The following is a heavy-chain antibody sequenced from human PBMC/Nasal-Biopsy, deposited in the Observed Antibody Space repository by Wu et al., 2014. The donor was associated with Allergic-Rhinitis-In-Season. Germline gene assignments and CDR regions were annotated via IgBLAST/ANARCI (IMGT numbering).Heavy chain of an antibody. J-gene: IGHJ4*02. D-gene: IGHD1-1*01. CDR2: ITSSGGKT. V-gene: IGHV3-23*01. Sequence: LRLSCAASGFDFSSYGMSWGRQAPGKGLEWVSSITSSGGKTYYVDSVKGRFTISRDNSRSTLYLQMDSLRAEDTAVYYCAKAHSTTNGRFDYWGQGTLVTVSP. CDR3: AKAHSTTNGRFDY. CDR1: GFDFSSYG.